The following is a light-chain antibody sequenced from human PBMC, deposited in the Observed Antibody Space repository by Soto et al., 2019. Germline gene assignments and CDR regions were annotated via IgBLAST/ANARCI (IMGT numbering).Light chain of an antibody. CDR1: SSNIGAGYD. V-gene: IGLV1-40*01. Sequence: QSVLTQPPSVSGAPGQRVTISCTGSSSNIGAGYDVHWYQQLPGTAPKLLIYGNSNRPSGVPDRFSGSKSGTSASLAITGLQAEDDFDYYGQSFDSSLSGAVVFGGGTKLTVL. J-gene: IGLJ2*01. CDR3: QSFDSSLSGAVV. CDR2: GNS.